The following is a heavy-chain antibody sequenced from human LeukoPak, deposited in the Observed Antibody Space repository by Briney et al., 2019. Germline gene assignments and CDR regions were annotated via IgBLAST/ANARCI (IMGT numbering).Heavy chain of an antibody. D-gene: IGHD2-15*01. J-gene: IGHJ4*02. CDR2: IIPIFGTA. CDR1: GGTFSSYA. V-gene: IGHV1-69*13. CDR3: AGSRYCSGGSCYLSQGLTW. Sequence: GASVKVSCKASGGTFSSYAISWVRQAPGQGLEWMGGIIPIFGTANYAQKFQGRVTITADESTSTAYMELSSLRSEDTAVYYCAGSRYCSGGSCYLSQGLTWWGQGTLVTVSS.